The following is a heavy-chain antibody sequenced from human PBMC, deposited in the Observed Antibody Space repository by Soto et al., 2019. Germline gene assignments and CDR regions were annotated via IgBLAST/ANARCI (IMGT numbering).Heavy chain of an antibody. D-gene: IGHD1-26*01. V-gene: IGHV3-66*01. J-gene: IGHJ4*02. CDR3: ARVATYSGSYSPFDY. Sequence: GGSLRLSCAASGFSVSVNYMSWVRQAPGKGLELVSIIYSDGNTYYADSVKGRFTISRDNFKNTLYLQMNSLRAEDTAVYYCARVATYSGSYSPFDYWGQGTLVTVPQ. CDR2: IYSDGNT. CDR1: GFSVSVNY.